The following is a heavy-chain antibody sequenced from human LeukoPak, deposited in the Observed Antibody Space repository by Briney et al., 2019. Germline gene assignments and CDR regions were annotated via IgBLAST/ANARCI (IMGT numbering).Heavy chain of an antibody. V-gene: IGHV3-33*01. J-gene: IGHJ4*02. CDR2: IWYDGSNK. CDR3: ARAYSSSWYYHFDY. Sequence: GGSLRLSCAASGFTFSSYGMHWVRQAPGKGPEWVAVIWYDGSNKYYADSVKGRFTISRDNSKNTLYLQMNSLRAEDTAVYYCARAYSSSWYYHFDYWGQGTLVTVSS. D-gene: IGHD6-13*01. CDR1: GFTFSSYG.